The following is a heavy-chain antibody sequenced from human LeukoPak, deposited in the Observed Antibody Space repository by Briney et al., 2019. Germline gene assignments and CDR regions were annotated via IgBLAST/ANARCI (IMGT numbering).Heavy chain of an antibody. CDR3: ARVKVVVVAATTRDYYYGMDV. J-gene: IGHJ6*02. V-gene: IGHV1-2*02. Sequence: GASVKGSCKASGYTFTGYYMHWVRQAPGQGLEWMGWINPNSGGTNYAQKFQGRVTMTRDTSISTAYMELSRLRSDDTAVYYCARVKVVVVAATTRDYYYGMDVWGQGTTVTVSS. D-gene: IGHD2-15*01. CDR1: GYTFTGYY. CDR2: INPNSGGT.